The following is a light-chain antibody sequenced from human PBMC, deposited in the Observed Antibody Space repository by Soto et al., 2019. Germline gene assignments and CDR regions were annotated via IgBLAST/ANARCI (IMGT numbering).Light chain of an antibody. Sequence: QSALTQPASVSASPGQSITISCTGTSSDVGGYNYVSWYQQHPGKAPKLMIYDVSSRPSGVSYRFSGSKSGNTASLTISGLEAEDEADYYCSSYTSSTIFYVFGTGTKLTVL. CDR1: SSDVGGYNY. V-gene: IGLV2-14*01. J-gene: IGLJ1*01. CDR2: DVS. CDR3: SSYTSSTIFYV.